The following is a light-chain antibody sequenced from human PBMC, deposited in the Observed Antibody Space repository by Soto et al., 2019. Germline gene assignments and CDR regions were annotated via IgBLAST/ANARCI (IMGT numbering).Light chain of an antibody. J-gene: IGLJ1*01. CDR3: SSYTSSSAYV. Sequence: QSVLTQPPSVSGSPGEAVTISCTGTSSDVGSYNRVSWYQQSPGTAPKLMISEVSNRPSGVPDRFSGSKSGNTASLTISGLQAEDEVDYYCSSYTSSSAYVFGTGTKVTVL. CDR1: SSDVGSYNR. V-gene: IGLV2-18*02. CDR2: EVS.